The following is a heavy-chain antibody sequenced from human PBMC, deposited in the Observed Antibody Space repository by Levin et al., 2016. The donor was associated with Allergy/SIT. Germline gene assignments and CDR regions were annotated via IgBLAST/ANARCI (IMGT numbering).Heavy chain of an antibody. V-gene: IGHV3-11*01. D-gene: IGHD2-2*01. J-gene: IGHJ4*02. CDR1: GFIFSQSY. CDR2: ISSGGHNI. CDR3: ARDDWYQPHY. Sequence: GESLKISCVGSGFIFSQSYMSWIRQAPGQGLEWLSYISSGGHNIYYADSVRGRFTVSRDNSKSSLYLQIDNVRVDDTAVYYCARDDWYQPHYWGQGTLVTVSS.